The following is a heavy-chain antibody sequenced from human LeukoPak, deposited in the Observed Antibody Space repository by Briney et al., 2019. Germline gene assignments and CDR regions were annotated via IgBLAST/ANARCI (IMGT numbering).Heavy chain of an antibody. CDR1: GDSVTSNSTA. Sequence: SQTLSLTCAISGDSVTSNSTAWNWIRQSPSRGLEWLGRTYYRSKWYNDYTVSVKSRITFNPDTSKNQFSLHLNSVTPEDTAVYYCARKRVSDDSFDIWAQRTLVTVSS. V-gene: IGHV6-1*01. CDR2: TYYRSKWYN. CDR3: ARKRVSDDSFDI. J-gene: IGHJ3*02. D-gene: IGHD6-6*01.